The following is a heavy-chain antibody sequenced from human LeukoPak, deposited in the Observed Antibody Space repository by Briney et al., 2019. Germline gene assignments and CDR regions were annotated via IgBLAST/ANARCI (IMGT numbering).Heavy chain of an antibody. Sequence: GSLRLSCAASGFTFSSYSMSWVRQAPGKGLEWVSSVSSSSGYIYYADSVKGRFTISRDNAENSLYLQMNSLRAEDTAVYYCARDGAVARYGGVDYWGQGTLVTVSS. CDR3: ARDGAVARYGGVDY. CDR2: VSSSSGYI. D-gene: IGHD6-19*01. J-gene: IGHJ4*02. V-gene: IGHV3-21*01. CDR1: GFTFSSYS.